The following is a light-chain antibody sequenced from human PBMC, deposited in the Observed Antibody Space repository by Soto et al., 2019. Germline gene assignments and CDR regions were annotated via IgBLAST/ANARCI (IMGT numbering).Light chain of an antibody. J-gene: IGKJ4*01. V-gene: IGKV1-12*01. CDR2: AAS. CDR1: QGISTW. CDR3: QQANSFPPT. Sequence: DVQMTQYPSSVSASVVDRVTITCRASQGISTWLAWYQQKPGKGPKLLIYAASSLESGAPSRFSGGGSGTDFTLTISSLQPEDFATYYCQQANSFPPTSGGGTKVAI.